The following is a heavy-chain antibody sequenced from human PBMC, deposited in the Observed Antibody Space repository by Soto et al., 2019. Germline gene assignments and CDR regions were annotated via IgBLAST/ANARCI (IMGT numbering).Heavy chain of an antibody. J-gene: IGHJ4*02. Sequence: QVQLVESGGGVVQPGRSLRLSCVVSGFTFRSNGMHWVRQAPGKGLEWLAVISNDGNTKYYADSVKGRFTISRDNSRDTLNLQMTSLRPEDTAVYYCAKDREDTAMTLDYWGQGTLVTVSS. V-gene: IGHV3-30*18. CDR2: ISNDGNTK. CDR3: AKDREDTAMTLDY. CDR1: GFTFRSNG. D-gene: IGHD5-18*01.